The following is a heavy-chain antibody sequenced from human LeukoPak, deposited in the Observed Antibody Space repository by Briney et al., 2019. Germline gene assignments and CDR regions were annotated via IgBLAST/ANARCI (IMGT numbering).Heavy chain of an antibody. CDR2: FDPEDGET. D-gene: IGHD2-2*01. CDR3: ARDYCSSTSCYSRNDAFDI. CDR1: GYTLTELS. V-gene: IGHV1-24*01. J-gene: IGHJ3*02. Sequence: ASVKVSCKVSGYTLTELSMHWVRQAPGKGLEWMGGFDPEDGETIYAQKFQGRVTMTEDTSTDTAYMELSSLRAEDTAVYYCARDYCSSTSCYSRNDAFDIWGQGTMVTVSS.